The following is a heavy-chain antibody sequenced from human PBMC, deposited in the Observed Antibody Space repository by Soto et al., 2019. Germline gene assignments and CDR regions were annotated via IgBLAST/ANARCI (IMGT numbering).Heavy chain of an antibody. D-gene: IGHD3-10*01. V-gene: IGHV4-59*01. J-gene: IGHJ4*02. Sequence: QVQLQESGPGLVKPSETLSLTCTVSGGSISSYYWSWIRQPPGKGLEWIGYIYYSGSTNYNPSLKSPVTISVDTSKNQFPLKLSSVTAADTAVYYCAGGPTWYYYAAGGQGTLVPVSS. CDR2: IYYSGST. CDR3: AGGPTWYYYAA. CDR1: GGSISSYY.